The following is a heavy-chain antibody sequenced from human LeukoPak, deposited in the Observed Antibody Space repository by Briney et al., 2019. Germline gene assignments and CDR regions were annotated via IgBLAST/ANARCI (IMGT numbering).Heavy chain of an antibody. V-gene: IGHV1-69*05. D-gene: IGHD5-12*01. CDR1: GGTFSSYA. Sequence: SVKVSCKASGGTFSSYAISWVRQAPGQGLEWMGGISPIFGTANYAQKFQGRVTITTHESTSTAYMELSSLRSEDTAVYYCARDGPSGYDYSFDYWGQGTLVTVSS. CDR2: ISPIFGTA. J-gene: IGHJ4*02. CDR3: ARDGPSGYDYSFDY.